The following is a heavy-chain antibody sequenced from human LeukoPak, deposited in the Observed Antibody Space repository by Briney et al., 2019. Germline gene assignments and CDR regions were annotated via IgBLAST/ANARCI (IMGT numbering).Heavy chain of an antibody. CDR2: IYYTGRT. CDR1: GGAISSYY. D-gene: IGHD3-10*01. J-gene: IGHJ4*02. Sequence: PSETLSLTCTVSGGAISSYYWSWIRQPPGKGLEWIGHIYYTGRTNYNPSLKSRVTISVDTSKNQFSLKLSSVTAADTAIYYCTRANGYGLIDYWGQGTLVTISS. V-gene: IGHV4-59*12. CDR3: TRANGYGLIDY.